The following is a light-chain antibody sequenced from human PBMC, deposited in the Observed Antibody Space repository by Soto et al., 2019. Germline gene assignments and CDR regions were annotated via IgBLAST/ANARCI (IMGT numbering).Light chain of an antibody. CDR3: QQYGDSPWT. CDR1: PSVGSSY. Sequence: ELVLAQSPGTLSLSPGERATLSCRASPSVGSSYVAWYQQKPGQAPRLLIYGVSSRATGIPDRFSGSGSGIDFTLTINRLEHEDFAVYSCQQYGDSPWTFGQGTKVDI. CDR2: GVS. J-gene: IGKJ1*01. V-gene: IGKV3-20*01.